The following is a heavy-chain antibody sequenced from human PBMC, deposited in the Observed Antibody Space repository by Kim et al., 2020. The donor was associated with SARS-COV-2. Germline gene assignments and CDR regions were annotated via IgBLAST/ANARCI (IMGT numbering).Heavy chain of an antibody. CDR3: ARGDGFYYGSGTYYYFDL. CDR2: IKQDGREE. V-gene: IGHV3-7*01. CDR1: RFTFSTYW. D-gene: IGHD3-10*01. J-gene: IGHJ2*01. Sequence: GGSLRLSCAASRFTFSTYWMSWVRQAPGKGLEWVANIKQDGREEYYVDSVRGRFTISRDNAKNSLYLQIYSLRAEDTAVYYCARGDGFYYGSGTYYYFDLWGRGTLVTVSS.